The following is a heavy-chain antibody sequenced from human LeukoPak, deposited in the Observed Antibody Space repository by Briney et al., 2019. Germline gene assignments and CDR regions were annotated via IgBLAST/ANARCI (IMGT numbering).Heavy chain of an antibody. CDR1: GYTFTSYA. J-gene: IGHJ4*02. Sequence: VASVKVSCKASGYTFTSYAMHWVRQAPGQRLEWMGWINAGNGNTKYSQKFQGRVTITRDTSASTAYMELSSLRSEDTAVYYCARDYYGSGSYYFPFDYWGQGTLVTVSS. V-gene: IGHV1-3*01. CDR2: INAGNGNT. CDR3: ARDYYGSGSYYFPFDY. D-gene: IGHD3-10*01.